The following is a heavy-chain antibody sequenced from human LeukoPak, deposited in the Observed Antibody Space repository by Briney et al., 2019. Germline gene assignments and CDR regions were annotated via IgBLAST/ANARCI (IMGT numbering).Heavy chain of an antibody. Sequence: PGGSPRLSCAASGFTFGSFGMNWVRQAPGKGLEWVSAVSTTGGNTYYADSVKGRFTVSRDNSKSMVFLQLNSLRAEDTAIYYCAKTGPGSGWSRYYFDFWGQGTLVTVSS. CDR2: VSTTGGNT. D-gene: IGHD6-19*01. CDR1: GFTFGSFG. V-gene: IGHV3-23*01. J-gene: IGHJ4*02. CDR3: AKTGPGSGWSRYYFDF.